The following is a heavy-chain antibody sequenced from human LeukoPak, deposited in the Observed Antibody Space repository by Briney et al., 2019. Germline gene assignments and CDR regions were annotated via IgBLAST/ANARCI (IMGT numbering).Heavy chain of an antibody. CDR1: GYTFTSYG. CDR3: ARVIPLGYCSSPSCFDNDY. V-gene: IGHV1-18*01. D-gene: IGHD2-2*01. CDR2: ISAYSGNT. J-gene: IGHJ4*02. Sequence: GASVKVSCKASGYTFTSYGISWVRQAPGQGLEWMGWISAYSGNTNYAQKLQGSVTMTTDTSTSTAYMELRSLRSDDTAVYYCARVIPLGYCSSPSCFDNDYWGQGTLVTVSS.